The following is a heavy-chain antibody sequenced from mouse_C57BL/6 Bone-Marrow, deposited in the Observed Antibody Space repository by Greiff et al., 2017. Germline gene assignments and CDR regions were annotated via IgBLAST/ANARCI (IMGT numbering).Heavy chain of an antibody. CDR2: IRNKANGYTT. CDR3: VEAVFADDYGSLFAY. CDR1: GFTFTDYY. Sequence: EVMLVESGGGLVQPGASLRLSCAASGFTFTDYYMSWVRQPPGKAPEWLALIRNKANGYTTEYTASVKGRVTISRDNSQNILYLQMNTLRAEDSATYYCVEAVFADDYGSLFAYGGQGTLVTVSA. J-gene: IGHJ3*01. V-gene: IGHV7-4*01. D-gene: IGHD1-1*01.